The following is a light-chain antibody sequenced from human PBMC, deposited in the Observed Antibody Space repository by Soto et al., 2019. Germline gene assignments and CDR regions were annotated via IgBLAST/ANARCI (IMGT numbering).Light chain of an antibody. CDR1: SSNIGAAYY. J-gene: IGLJ2*01. CDR2: GNT. V-gene: IGLV1-40*01. Sequence: QSVLTQPPSVSGAPGQRVSISCTGNSSNIGAAYYVHWYQQLPGKAPKLLIFGNTNLPSGVPDRFSGSKSGSSASLSITGLQDEDEADYYCQSDYSCLNGWVVFGGGTKVTVL. CDR3: QSDYSCLNGWVV.